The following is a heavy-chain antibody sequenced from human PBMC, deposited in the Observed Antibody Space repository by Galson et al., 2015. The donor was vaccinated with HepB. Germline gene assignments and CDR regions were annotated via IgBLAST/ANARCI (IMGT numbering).Heavy chain of an antibody. CDR3: ARDRGYCSGGSCYSMYNWFDP. J-gene: IGHJ5*02. D-gene: IGHD2-15*01. CDR1: GGSISSSSYY. V-gene: IGHV4-39*07. CDR2: IYYSGST. Sequence: LTCTVSGGSISSSSYYWGWIRQPPGKGLEWIGSIYYSGSTYYNPSLKSRVTISVDTSKNQFSLKLSSVTAADTAVYYCARDRGYCSGGSCYSMYNWFDPWGQGTLVTVSS.